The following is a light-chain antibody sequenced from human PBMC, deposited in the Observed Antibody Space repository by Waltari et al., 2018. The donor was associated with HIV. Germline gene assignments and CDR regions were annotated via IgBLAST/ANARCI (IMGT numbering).Light chain of an antibody. V-gene: IGLV1-47*01. CDR3: VGWDSSLSAYV. Sequence: QSFLTQPPSASGTPGQTVTISCSGSSSNIENHNVYWYQQLPGMTPKLLIYKNFLRPSGVPDRFTASKSGTSASLTISGLRSADEADYYCVGWDSSLSAYVFGAGTKVAVL. CDR2: KNF. CDR1: SSNIENHN. J-gene: IGLJ1*01.